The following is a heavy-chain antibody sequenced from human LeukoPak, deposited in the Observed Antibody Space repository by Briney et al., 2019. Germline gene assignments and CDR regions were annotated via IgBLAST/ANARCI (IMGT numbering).Heavy chain of an antibody. J-gene: IGHJ3*02. Sequence: GGSLRLSCAASGFTFNNYWMHWVRQAPGKGLVWVSRIISDGSSTNYAASVKGRFTISRDNAKNTLYLQMNSLRAEDTAVYYCAREDVHISVAASGAFDIWGQGTMVTVSS. CDR3: AREDVHISVAASGAFDI. CDR2: IISDGSST. D-gene: IGHD6-19*01. V-gene: IGHV3-74*01. CDR1: GFTFNNYW.